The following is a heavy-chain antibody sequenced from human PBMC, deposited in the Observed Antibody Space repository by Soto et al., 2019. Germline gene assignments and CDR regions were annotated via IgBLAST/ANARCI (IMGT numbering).Heavy chain of an antibody. V-gene: IGHV3-74*01. D-gene: IGHD3-10*01. Sequence: EVHLVESGGGSVQPGGSLRISCAASGFTFGSYWMDWVRQAPGKGLVWVSRSNGDGSSTTYADSVKGRFTISRDNAKNTLYLQMNSLRVDDTAVYCCSRETLWFGESPKSGGQGTLVTVSS. J-gene: IGHJ4*02. CDR2: SNGDGSST. CDR1: GFTFGSYW. CDR3: SRETLWFGESPKS.